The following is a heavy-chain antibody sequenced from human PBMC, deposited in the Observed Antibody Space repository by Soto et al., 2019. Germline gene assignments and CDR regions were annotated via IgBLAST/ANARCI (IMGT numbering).Heavy chain of an antibody. D-gene: IGHD4-17*01. CDR2: INGDGSNT. Sequence: EVQLVESGGGLVQRGGSLRLSCAASGFTFSDYWMHWVRQAPGKGPVWLSRINGDGSNTNHAHFVKGRFTISRDNAKNTLYLQINSLRAEDTAVYHCVRSMTTLTIDWLDPWGRGTQVTVSS. J-gene: IGHJ5*02. CDR3: VRSMTTLTIDWLDP. CDR1: GFTFSDYW. V-gene: IGHV3-74*01.